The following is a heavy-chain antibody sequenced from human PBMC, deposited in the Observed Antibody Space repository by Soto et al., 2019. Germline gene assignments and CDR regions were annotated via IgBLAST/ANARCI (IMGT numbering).Heavy chain of an antibody. J-gene: IGHJ4*02. CDR1: ADSISSYY. V-gene: IGHV4-4*07. Sequence: SETLSLTCSVSADSISSYYWSWIRQPAGKGLEWIGRIQYSGYTNYNPSLKSRVTMSVDTSKNQFSLKLTSMTAADTAVYYCAREGGYSENFYTPFDYRGQGTLVTVSS. D-gene: IGHD1-26*01. CDR2: IQYSGYT. CDR3: AREGGYSENFYTPFDY.